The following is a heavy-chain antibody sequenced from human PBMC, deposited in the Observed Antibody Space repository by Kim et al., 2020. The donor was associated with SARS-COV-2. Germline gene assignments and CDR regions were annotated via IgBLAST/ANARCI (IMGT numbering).Heavy chain of an antibody. CDR3: AKVIGTYSSVYYYGMDV. V-gene: IGHV3-9*01. Sequence: VKGRLNISRDNAKNSLYLQMNSMRTEDTALYYCAKVIGTYSSVYYYGMDVWGQGTTVTVSS. J-gene: IGHJ6*02. D-gene: IGHD3-22*01.